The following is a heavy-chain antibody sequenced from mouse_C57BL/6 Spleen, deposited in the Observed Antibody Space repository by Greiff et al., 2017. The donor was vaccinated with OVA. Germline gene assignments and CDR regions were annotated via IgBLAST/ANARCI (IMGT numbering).Heavy chain of an antibody. D-gene: IGHD1-1*01. CDR2: ISYDGSN. V-gene: IGHV3-6*01. Sequence: EVQRVESGPGLVKPSQSLSLTCSVTGYSITSGYYWNWIRQFPGNKLEWMGYISYDGSNNYNPSLKNRISITRDTSKNQFFLKLNSVTTEDTATYYCARGLRGPMDYWGQGTSVTVSS. CDR3: ARGLRGPMDY. J-gene: IGHJ4*01. CDR1: GYSITSGYY.